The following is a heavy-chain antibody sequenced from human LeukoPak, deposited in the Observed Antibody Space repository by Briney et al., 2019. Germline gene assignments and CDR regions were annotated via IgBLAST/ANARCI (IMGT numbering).Heavy chain of an antibody. D-gene: IGHD3-10*01. Sequence: KPSETLSLTCTVSGDSISSSSSYWGWIRQPPGEGLEWIGSIYYSGSTYYNPSLKSRVTISVDTSKNQFSLKLSSVTAADTAVYYCARHAVRGGKIDYWGQGTLVTVSS. CDR1: GDSISSSSSY. CDR3: ARHAVRGGKIDY. CDR2: IYYSGST. V-gene: IGHV4-39*01. J-gene: IGHJ4*02.